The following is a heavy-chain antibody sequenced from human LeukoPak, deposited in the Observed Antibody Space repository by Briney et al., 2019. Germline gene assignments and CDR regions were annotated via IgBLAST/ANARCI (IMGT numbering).Heavy chain of an antibody. CDR3: ASASPGSSGYYSYYCYMDV. J-gene: IGHJ6*03. Sequence: SETLSLTCTVSGGSISSYYWSWIRQPPGKGLEWIGYIYYSGSTNYNPSLKSRVTISVGTSKNQFSLKLSSVTAADTAVYYCASASPGSSGYYSYYCYMDVWGKGTTVTISS. D-gene: IGHD3-22*01. CDR2: IYYSGST. CDR1: GGSISSYY. V-gene: IGHV4-59*01.